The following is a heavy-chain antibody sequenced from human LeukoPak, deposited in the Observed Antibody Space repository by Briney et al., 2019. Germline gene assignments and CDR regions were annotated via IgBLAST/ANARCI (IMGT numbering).Heavy chain of an antibody. CDR3: ARKSRVVQLGYCSTNTCYGDDYSYYGMDV. J-gene: IGHJ6*02. CDR2: IYHSGSI. D-gene: IGHD2-2*01. CDR1: GGSISSSNW. Sequence: PSETLSLTCAVSGGSISSSNWWNWVRQPPGKGLEWIGEIYHSGSINYNPSLRSRVTISIDKTKNQFSLKLSSVAAADTAVYYCARKSRVVQLGYCSTNTCYGDDYSYYGMDVWGQGTTVTVSS. V-gene: IGHV4-4*02.